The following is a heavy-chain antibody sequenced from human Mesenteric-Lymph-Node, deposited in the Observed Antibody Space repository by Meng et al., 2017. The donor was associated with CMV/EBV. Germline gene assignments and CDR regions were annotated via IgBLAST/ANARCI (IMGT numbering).Heavy chain of an antibody. CDR3: ARVTYSSFDYYYYGMDV. V-gene: IGHV4-34*01. Sequence: SETLSLTCAVYGGSFSDYYWNWIRGLEWIGKVNHGGSTYYKPSLRSRVSILVDMSKNHLTLNLRSVTAADTAVYYCARVTYSSFDYYYYGMDVWGQGTTVTVSS. CDR2: VNHGGST. CDR1: GGSFSDYY. D-gene: IGHD6-6*01. J-gene: IGHJ6*02.